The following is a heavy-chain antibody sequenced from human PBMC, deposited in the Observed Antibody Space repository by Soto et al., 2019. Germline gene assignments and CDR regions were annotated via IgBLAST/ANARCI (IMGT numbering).Heavy chain of an antibody. D-gene: IGHD2-15*01. J-gene: IGHJ6*02. V-gene: IGHV3-21*01. Sequence: GGSLRLSCISSGFTFRTYTMNWVRQAPGQGLEWVSGIRGFSPYTFYAESVKGRFTISRDNAKNSLFLQMNSLRAEDTAVYYCARDRGYDAHDFYYNAMDVWGQGATVTVSS. CDR1: GFTFRTYT. CDR3: ARDRGYDAHDFYYNAMDV. CDR2: IRGFSPYT.